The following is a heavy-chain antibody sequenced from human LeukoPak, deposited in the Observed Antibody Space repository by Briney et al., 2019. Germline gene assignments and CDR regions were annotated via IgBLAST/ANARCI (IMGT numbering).Heavy chain of an antibody. CDR1: GGSISSGGYY. Sequence: SQTLSLTCTVSGGSISSGGYYWSWIRQHPGKGLEWIGYIYYSGSTYYNPSLKSRVTISVDTSKNQFSLKLSSVTAADTAVYYCARDRVVMNPTIYYYYYGMDAWGQGTTVTVSS. CDR3: ARDRVVMNPTIYYYYYGMDA. CDR2: IYYSGST. V-gene: IGHV4-31*03. D-gene: IGHD3-3*01. J-gene: IGHJ6*02.